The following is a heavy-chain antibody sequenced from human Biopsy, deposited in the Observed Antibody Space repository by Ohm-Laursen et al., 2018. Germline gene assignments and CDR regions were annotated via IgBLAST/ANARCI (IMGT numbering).Heavy chain of an antibody. CDR2: IHKDSTTE. CDR1: GFTFSDYY. Sequence: GSLRLSCSASGFTFSDYYMNWFRRAPGKGLEWVAWIHKDSTTEYYADSVRGRFTISRDNPQKSLYLQMNRLGAEDTAVYYCASDRRGWHHFFDYWGQGAEVIVSS. D-gene: IGHD3-3*02. CDR3: ASDRRGWHHFFDY. J-gene: IGHJ4*02. V-gene: IGHV3-11*01.